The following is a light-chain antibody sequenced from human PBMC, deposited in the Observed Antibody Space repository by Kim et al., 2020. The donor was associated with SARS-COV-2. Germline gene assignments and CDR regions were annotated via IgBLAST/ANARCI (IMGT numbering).Light chain of an antibody. J-gene: IGKJ5*01. V-gene: IGKV3-11*01. Sequence: SLSPGERATLSCRASQSVSSYLAWYQQKPGQAPRLLIYDASNRATGIPARFSGSGSGTDFTLTISSLEPEDFAVYYCQQRSNWITFGQGTRLEIK. CDR1: QSVSSY. CDR3: QQRSNWIT. CDR2: DAS.